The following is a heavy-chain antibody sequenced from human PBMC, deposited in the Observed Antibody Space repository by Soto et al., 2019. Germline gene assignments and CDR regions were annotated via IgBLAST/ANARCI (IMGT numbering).Heavy chain of an antibody. CDR2: TRNSGGA. J-gene: IGHJ4*02. V-gene: IGHV4-4*02. CDR1: SGSIFSSNW. CDR3: ASHLVMSGTRGFDN. Sequence: QVQLQESGPGLVKPSWTLSLTCAVSSGSIFSSNWWRWVRQPPGKGLEWIGETRNSGGANYNPSLQSRVTITADRSKNHFFMGLRSVTAADTAVYYCASHLVMSGTRGFDNWGLGALVTVSS. D-gene: IGHD6-13*01.